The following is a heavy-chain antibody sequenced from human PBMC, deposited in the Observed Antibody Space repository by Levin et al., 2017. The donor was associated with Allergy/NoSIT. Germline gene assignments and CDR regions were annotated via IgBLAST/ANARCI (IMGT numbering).Heavy chain of an antibody. CDR3: ATRVVGELYFDY. CDR1: GYTLTELS. J-gene: IGHJ4*02. D-gene: IGHD2-15*01. Sequence: ASVKVSCKVSGYTLTELSMHWVRQAPGKGLEWMGGFDPEDGETIYAQKFQGRVTMTVDTSTDTAYMELSSLRSEDTAVYYCATRVVGELYFDYWGQGTLVTVSS. V-gene: IGHV1-24*01. CDR2: FDPEDGET.